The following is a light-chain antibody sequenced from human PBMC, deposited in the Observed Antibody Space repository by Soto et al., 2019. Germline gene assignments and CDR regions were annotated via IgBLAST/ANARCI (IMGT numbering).Light chain of an antibody. V-gene: IGKV3-20*01. CDR1: QIVNSND. J-gene: IGKJ2*01. CDR3: RQYQGSPYI. Sequence: EIVLTQSPDTLSLSPGERATLSCRASQIVNSNDLAWYQHKPGQAPRLLIYGASSRPGGIPDKFGCSGSGKDFNFPINRVKLVSFAVFSYRQYQGSPYILGQGTKLEI. CDR2: GAS.